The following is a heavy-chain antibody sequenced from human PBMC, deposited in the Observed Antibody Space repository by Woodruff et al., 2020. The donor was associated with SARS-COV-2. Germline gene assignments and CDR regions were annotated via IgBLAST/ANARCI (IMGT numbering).Heavy chain of an antibody. V-gene: IGHV1-2*06. CDR2: INPNSGGT. D-gene: IGHD3-22*01. J-gene: IGHJ5*02. CDR3: ARDPREDSWLFVYWFDP. Sequence: GLEWMGRINPNSGGTNYAQKFQGRVTMTRDTSISTAYMELSRLRSDDTAVYYCARDPREDSWLFVYWFDPWG.